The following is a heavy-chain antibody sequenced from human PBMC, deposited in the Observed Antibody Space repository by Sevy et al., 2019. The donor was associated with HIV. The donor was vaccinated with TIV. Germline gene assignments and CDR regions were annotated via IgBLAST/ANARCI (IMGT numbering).Heavy chain of an antibody. V-gene: IGHV3-66*01. Sequence: GGSLRLSCAASGFTVSMNYMSWVRQAPGKGLEWVSVIYSDGKTFYADSVQDRFTISSDNSKNTLYLQMNSLRAEDTAVYYCAGWSSAWTLFDYWGQGTLVTVSS. D-gene: IGHD6-19*01. CDR3: AGWSSAWTLFDY. J-gene: IGHJ4*02. CDR1: GFTVSMNY. CDR2: IYSDGKT.